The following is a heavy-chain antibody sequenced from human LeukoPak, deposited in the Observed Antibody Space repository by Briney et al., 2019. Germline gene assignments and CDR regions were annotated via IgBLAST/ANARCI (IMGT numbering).Heavy chain of an antibody. V-gene: IGHV4-4*07. Sequence: SETLSLTCDVSGVSIQSYWWSWVRKPAGKGLEWIGRIYTTGRTNYSPSFQSRVTMSIDVSSNQFSLTLGSVTAADTAVYYCARSGYTISAYHSDFWGQGAPVTVSS. CDR2: IYTTGRT. J-gene: IGHJ4*02. CDR3: ARSGYTISAYHSDF. CDR1: GVSIQSYW. D-gene: IGHD5-18*01.